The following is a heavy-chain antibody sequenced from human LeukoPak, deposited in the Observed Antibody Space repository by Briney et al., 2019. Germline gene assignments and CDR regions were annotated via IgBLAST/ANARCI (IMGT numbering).Heavy chain of an antibody. D-gene: IGHD2-8*01. V-gene: IGHV4-59*01. J-gene: IGHJ4*02. Sequence: PSETLSLTCTVSGGSTRGYYWNWIRQPPGKGLEWIGYIYYSGSTNYNPSLKSRVTISVDTSKNQFSLKLSSVTAADTAVYYCARNGYCTNGVCYTHWGQGTLVTVSS. CDR3: ARNGYCTNGVCYTH. CDR2: IYYSGST. CDR1: GGSTRGYY.